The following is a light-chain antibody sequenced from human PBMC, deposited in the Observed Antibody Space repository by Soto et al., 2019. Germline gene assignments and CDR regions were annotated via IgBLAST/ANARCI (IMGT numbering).Light chain of an antibody. CDR1: QSISSY. V-gene: IGKV1-39*01. CDR3: QQSYSTPRT. J-gene: IGKJ1*01. Sequence: DIQMTQSPSSLSASVGDRVTITGRASQSISSYLNWYQQKPGKAPTVLIYAASSLQSGVPSRFSGSGSGTDFTLTINSLQPEDFATYYCQQSYSTPRTFGQGTKVDI. CDR2: AAS.